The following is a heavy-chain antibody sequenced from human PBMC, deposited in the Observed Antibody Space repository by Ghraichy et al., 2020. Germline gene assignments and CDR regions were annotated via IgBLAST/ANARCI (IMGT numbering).Heavy chain of an antibody. CDR1: GFSVSSDY. J-gene: IGHJ2*01. CDR3: ARDITDGPRDWYFDL. Sequence: GGSLRLSCAVSGFSVSSDYMSWVRQAPGKGLEWVSAIYREGGTYYADSVKGRLTISRDTSENTLYLQMSSLRAEDTAVYYCARDITDGPRDWYFDLWGRGTLVTVSS. V-gene: IGHV3-53*01. CDR2: IYREGGT. D-gene: IGHD5-24*01.